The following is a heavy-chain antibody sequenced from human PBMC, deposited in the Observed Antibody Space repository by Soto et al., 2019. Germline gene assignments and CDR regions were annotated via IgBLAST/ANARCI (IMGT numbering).Heavy chain of an antibody. CDR1: GFTFSIYA. D-gene: IGHD3-22*01. Sequence: PGGSLRLSCAASGFTFSIYAMSWVRQAPGKGLEWVSAIIGSGGSTYYADSVKGRFTISRDNSKNTLYLQMNSLRAEDTAVYYCAKVNARARITMIVVVRPLQVGAFDIWGQGTMVTVSS. CDR3: AKVNARARITMIVVVRPLQVGAFDI. J-gene: IGHJ3*02. V-gene: IGHV3-23*01. CDR2: IIGSGGST.